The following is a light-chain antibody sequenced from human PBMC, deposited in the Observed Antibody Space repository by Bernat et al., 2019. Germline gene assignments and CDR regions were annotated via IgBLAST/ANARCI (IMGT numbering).Light chain of an antibody. J-gene: IGLJ3*02. CDR3: SSDTSSSTLV. V-gene: IGLV2-14*03. CDR2: DVR. Sequence: QSALTQPASVSGSPGQSITISCTGTSSDVGGYNYVSWYQQHPGRAPKLMIYDVRDRPSGISNRFSGSKSCNTASLTISGLLAEDEADYYCSSDTSSSTLVFGGGTRLTVL. CDR1: SSDVGGYNY.